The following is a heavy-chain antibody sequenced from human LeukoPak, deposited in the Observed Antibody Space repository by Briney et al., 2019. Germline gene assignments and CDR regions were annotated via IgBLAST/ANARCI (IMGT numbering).Heavy chain of an antibody. CDR1: GFTFSRYA. J-gene: IGHJ3*02. CDR3: ARVGDVDAFDI. D-gene: IGHD3-3*01. CDR2: ISSHGGST. V-gene: IGHV3-64*01. Sequence: GGSLRLSCAASGFTFSRYAMHWVRQAPGKGLGYVSAISSHGGSTYYANSVKGRFTISRDNSKNTLYLQMGSLRAEDMAVYYCARVGDVDAFDIWGQGTMVTVSS.